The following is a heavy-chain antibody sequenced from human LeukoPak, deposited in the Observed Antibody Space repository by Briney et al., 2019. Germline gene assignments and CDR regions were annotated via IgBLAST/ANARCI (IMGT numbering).Heavy chain of an antibody. V-gene: IGHV3-7*01. D-gene: IGHD1-26*01. CDR3: AIDSWELRGY. J-gene: IGHJ4*02. CDR1: GFSFSSYW. Sequence: GGSLRLSCAASGFSFSSYWMSWVHQAPGKGLEWVANIKQDGSERYYVDSVKGRFTISRDNAKNSQFLQMNSLRAEDTAVYYCAIDSWELRGYWGQGTLVTVSS. CDR2: IKQDGSER.